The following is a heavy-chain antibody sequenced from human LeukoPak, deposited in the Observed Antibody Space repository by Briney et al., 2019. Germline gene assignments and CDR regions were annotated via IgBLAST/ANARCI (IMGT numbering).Heavy chain of an antibody. CDR1: GFTFRNYW. J-gene: IGHJ4*02. CDR2: LNQYGDHK. D-gene: IGHD3/OR15-3a*01. Sequence: GGSLRLSCAASGFTFRNYWMTWVRQAPGKGLEWVANLNQYGDHKYYDDSVKGRFTISRDNVRDSLYLEMNSLTVEDTAVYFCSRDLGTGRPHDFWGQGTLVTVSS. V-gene: IGHV3-7*01. CDR3: SRDLGTGRPHDF.